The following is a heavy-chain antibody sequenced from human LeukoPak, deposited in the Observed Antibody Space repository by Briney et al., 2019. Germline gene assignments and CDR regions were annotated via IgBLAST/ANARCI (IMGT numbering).Heavy chain of an antibody. V-gene: IGHV4-59*11. D-gene: IGHD1-20*01. CDR1: CLPLRIHY. CDR2: IDNSGQT. J-gene: IGHJ3*02. CDR3: ARYSLIGNNDFDI. Sequence: SEPLSLTYSVSCLPLRIHYGSWIRQPTGKRLEWFAYIDNSGQTHHNPSLMSRVNISGDTSKHQFPLNVTSVTAADIAVLFCARYSLIGNNDFDIWGQGTMVTISS.